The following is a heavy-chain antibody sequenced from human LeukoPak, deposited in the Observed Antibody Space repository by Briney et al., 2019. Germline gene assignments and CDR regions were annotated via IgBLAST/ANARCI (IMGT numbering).Heavy chain of an antibody. CDR2: IYPGDSDT. J-gene: IGHJ4*02. CDR1: GYSFTSYW. Sequence: GESLKISCKGSGYSFTSYWIGWVRQMPGKGLEWMGIIYPGDSDTRYSPSFQGQVTISADKSISTAYLQWSSLKASDTAMYYCARGPGIWGSYRYFFDYWGQGTLVTVSS. D-gene: IGHD3-16*02. V-gene: IGHV5-51*01. CDR3: ARGPGIWGSYRYFFDY.